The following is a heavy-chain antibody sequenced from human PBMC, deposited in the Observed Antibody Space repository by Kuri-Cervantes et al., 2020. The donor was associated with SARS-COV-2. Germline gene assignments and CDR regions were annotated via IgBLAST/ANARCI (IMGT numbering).Heavy chain of an antibody. Sequence: LTCAASGNPCGSYNMNWVRQAPGKGQEWVSYISSSSSTIYYADSVKGRFTISRDNAKNSMDLQINSQRDEDTAVYYCARDRFRVPAAMMTVFWFDPCFQGTLVTVSS. V-gene: IGHV3-48*02. CDR2: ISSSSSTI. D-gene: IGHD2-2*01. CDR1: GNPCGSYN. CDR3: ARDRFRVPAAMMTVFWFDP. J-gene: IGHJ5*02.